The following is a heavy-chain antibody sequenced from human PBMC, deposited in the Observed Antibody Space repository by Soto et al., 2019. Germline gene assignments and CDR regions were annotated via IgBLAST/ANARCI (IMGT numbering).Heavy chain of an antibody. CDR3: ARHPPSGPFDY. CDR1: GDSGGFISSSRYN. Sequence: QLQLQESGPGLVQPSETLSLTCTASGDSGGFISSSRYNWGWIRQPTWKGLEWIGNTYYRGSTYYNPSLKSRVTITGDTSKKQFSLRLTSVTAADTAVYYCARHPPSGPFDYWGQGTLVTVSS. J-gene: IGHJ4*02. CDR2: TYYRGST. V-gene: IGHV4-39*01.